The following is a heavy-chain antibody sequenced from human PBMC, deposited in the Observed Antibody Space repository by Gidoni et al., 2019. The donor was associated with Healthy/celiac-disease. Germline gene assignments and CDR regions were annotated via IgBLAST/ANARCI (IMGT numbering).Heavy chain of an antibody. D-gene: IGHD6-6*01. CDR1: GFPFSSYG. Sequence: QVQLVESGGGVVQPGRSLRLSCAASGFPFSSYGMHWVRQDPGKGLEWVAVISYDGSNKYYADSVKGRVTISRDNSKNTLYLQMNSLRAEDTAVYDCAKDPSRSSTSFDYWGQGTLVTVSS. V-gene: IGHV3-30*18. J-gene: IGHJ4*02. CDR3: AKDPSRSSTSFDY. CDR2: ISYDGSNK.